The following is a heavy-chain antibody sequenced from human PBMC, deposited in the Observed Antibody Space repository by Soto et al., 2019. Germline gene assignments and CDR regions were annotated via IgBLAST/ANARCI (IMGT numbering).Heavy chain of an antibody. D-gene: IGHD3-22*01. Sequence: PSETLSLTCAVYGGSFSGYYWSWIRHPPGKGLEWIGEINHSGSTNYNPSLKSRVTISVDTSKNQFSLKLSSVTAADTAVYYCVICFYYSSGYPNFYYWGKGSLVPVSS. CDR1: GGSFSGYY. CDR2: INHSGST. J-gene: IGHJ4*02. CDR3: VICFYYSSGYPNFYY. V-gene: IGHV4-34*01.